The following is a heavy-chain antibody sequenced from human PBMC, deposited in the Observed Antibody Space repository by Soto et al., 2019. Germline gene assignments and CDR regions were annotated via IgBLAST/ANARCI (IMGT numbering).Heavy chain of an antibody. CDR2: INPNSGGT. Sequence: ASVKVSCKASGYTFTGYYMHWVRQAPGQGLEWMGWINPNSGGTNYAQKFQGWVTMTRDTSISTAYMELSRLRSDDTAVYYCARRGRVGYCSGGSCHLPSYYFDYWGQGTLVTVSS. CDR1: GYTFTGYY. V-gene: IGHV1-2*04. CDR3: ARRGRVGYCSGGSCHLPSYYFDY. D-gene: IGHD2-15*01. J-gene: IGHJ4*02.